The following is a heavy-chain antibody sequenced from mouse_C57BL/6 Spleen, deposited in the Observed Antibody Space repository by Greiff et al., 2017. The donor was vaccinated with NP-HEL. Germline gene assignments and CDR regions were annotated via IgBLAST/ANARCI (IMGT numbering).Heavy chain of an antibody. D-gene: IGHD2-3*01. CDR3: ARGDGYPSY. V-gene: IGHV1-76*01. CDR2: IYPGSGNT. Sequence: QVQLQQSGAELVRPGASVKLSCKASGYTFTDYYINWVKQRPGQGLEWIARIYPGSGNTYYNEKFKGKATLTAEKSSSTAYMQLSSLTSEDSAVYFCARGDGYPSYWGQGTSVTVSS. CDR1: GYTFTDYY. J-gene: IGHJ4*01.